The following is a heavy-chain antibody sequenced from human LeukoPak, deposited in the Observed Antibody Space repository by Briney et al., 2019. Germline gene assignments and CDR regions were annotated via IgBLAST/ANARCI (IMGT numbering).Heavy chain of an antibody. V-gene: IGHV3-23*01. Sequence: PGGSLRLSCAASGFTFNNYVMSWVRQAPGKGLEWVSAISVRGGSTYYADSVKGRFTISRDNSKNTLYLQMNSLSAEDTAVYYCAKNGDRGAYCSGGTCYPYYYHYMDVWGKGTTVTISS. CDR2: ISVRGGST. D-gene: IGHD2-15*01. CDR3: AKNGDRGAYCSGGTCYPYYYHYMDV. J-gene: IGHJ6*03. CDR1: GFTFNNYV.